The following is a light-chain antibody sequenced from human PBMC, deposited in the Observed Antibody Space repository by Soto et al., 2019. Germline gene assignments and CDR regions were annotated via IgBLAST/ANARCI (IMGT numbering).Light chain of an antibody. CDR2: GAS. V-gene: IGKV3-20*01. CDR3: HQYGSSPYT. CDR1: QSVSSSY. J-gene: IGKJ2*01. Sequence: EIVLTQSPGTLSLSPGERATLSCRASQSVSSSYLAWYQQKPGQAPRLLIYGASSRATGIPDRFSGSGSGTDFTLPINRLELEDFTVYYCHQYGSSPYTFAQGTKLEI.